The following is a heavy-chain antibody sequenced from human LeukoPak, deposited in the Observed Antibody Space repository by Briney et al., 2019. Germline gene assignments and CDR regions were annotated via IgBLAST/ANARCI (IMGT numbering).Heavy chain of an antibody. CDR2: INPNSGGT. Sequence: ASVKVSCKAFGYTFTGYYMHWVRQAPGQGLEWMGWINPNSGGTNYAQKFQGRVTMTRDTSIGTAYMELSRLRSDDTAVYYCARVRKKYCSGGSCYASDYWGQGTLVTVSS. CDR1: GYTFTGYY. V-gene: IGHV1-2*02. D-gene: IGHD2-15*01. J-gene: IGHJ4*02. CDR3: ARVRKKYCSGGSCYASDY.